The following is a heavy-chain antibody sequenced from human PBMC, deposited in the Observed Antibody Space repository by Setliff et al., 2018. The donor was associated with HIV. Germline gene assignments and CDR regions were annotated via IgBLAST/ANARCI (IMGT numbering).Heavy chain of an antibody. Sequence: KTSETLSLTCAVYGASLSPYFWHWIRQSPGKGLEWIGEISHNGGFNYSPSLESRLTMPVDTPRNQVSLNLSAVTAADTAIYYCVRGANSYTPRKRIFDYWGQGMSVTVSS. CDR2: ISHNGGF. D-gene: IGHD1-1*01. CDR3: VRGANSYTPRKRIFDY. V-gene: IGHV4-34*01. J-gene: IGHJ4*02. CDR1: GASLSPYF.